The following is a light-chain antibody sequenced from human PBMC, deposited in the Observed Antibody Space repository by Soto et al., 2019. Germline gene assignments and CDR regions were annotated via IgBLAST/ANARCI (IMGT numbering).Light chain of an antibody. CDR1: SSNIGNNY. V-gene: IGLV1-51*01. J-gene: IGLJ2*01. CDR3: GTWDSSLYAGV. Sequence: QAVVTQPPSVSAAPGQKVTISCSGSSSNIGNNYVSWYQQLPGTAPKLLIYDNNKRPSGIPDRFSGSKSGTSATLGITGLQTGDEADYYCGTWDSSLYAGVFGGGTKLTVL. CDR2: DNN.